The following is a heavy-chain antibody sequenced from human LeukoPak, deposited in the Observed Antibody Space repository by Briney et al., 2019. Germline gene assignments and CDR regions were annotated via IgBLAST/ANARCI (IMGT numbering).Heavy chain of an antibody. V-gene: IGHV4-39*06. CDR3: ARAGNNWSFDY. J-gene: IGHJ4*02. D-gene: IGHD1-1*01. CDR2: IYYSGST. CDR1: GGSISTSSYH. Sequence: SETLSLTCTVSGGSISTSSYHWGWIRQPPGLGLEWIGSIYYSGSTYYNPSLKSRVTISVDTSKNQFALKLSSVTAADTAVYYCARAGNNWSFDYWGQGTLVTVSS.